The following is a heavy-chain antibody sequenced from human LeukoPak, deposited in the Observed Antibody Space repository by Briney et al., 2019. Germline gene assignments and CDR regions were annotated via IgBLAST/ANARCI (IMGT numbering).Heavy chain of an antibody. V-gene: IGHV4-59*01. J-gene: IGHJ4*02. CDR3: ARMVAARPQTFDY. D-gene: IGHD6-6*01. Sequence: SETLSLTCTVSGGSISSYYWSWIRQPPGKGLEWIGYIYYSGSTNYNPSLKSRVTISVDTSKNQFSLKLSSVTAADTAVYYCARMVAARPQTFDYWGRGTLVTVSS. CDR2: IYYSGST. CDR1: GGSISSYY.